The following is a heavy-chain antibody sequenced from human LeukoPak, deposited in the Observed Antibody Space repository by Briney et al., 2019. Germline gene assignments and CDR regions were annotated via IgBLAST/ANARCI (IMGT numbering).Heavy chain of an antibody. D-gene: IGHD1-26*01. CDR2: ISSSGSTI. CDR1: GFTFSSYE. V-gene: IGHV3-48*03. CDR3: ARDRSYANDY. Sequence: PGGSLRLSCAASGFTFSSYEMNWVRQAPGKGLEWVSYISSSGSTIYYADSVKGRFTISRDNARNSLYLQMNSLRAEDTAVYYCARDRSYANDYWGQGTLVTVSS. J-gene: IGHJ4*02.